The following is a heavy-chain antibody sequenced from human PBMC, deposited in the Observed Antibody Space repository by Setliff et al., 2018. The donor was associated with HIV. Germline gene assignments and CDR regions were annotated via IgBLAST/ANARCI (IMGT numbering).Heavy chain of an antibody. CDR3: ARVRYCSGGSCYGGEYWFDP. Sequence: ASVKVSCKASGYTFTGYYMHWVRQAPGQGLEWMGWINPNSGVTNYAQNFQGRVTMTRDTSISTVYMELSSLRSEDTAVYYCARVRYCSGGSCYGGEYWFDPWGQGTLVTVSS. D-gene: IGHD2-15*01. J-gene: IGHJ5*02. V-gene: IGHV1-2*02. CDR1: GYTFTGYY. CDR2: INPNSGVT.